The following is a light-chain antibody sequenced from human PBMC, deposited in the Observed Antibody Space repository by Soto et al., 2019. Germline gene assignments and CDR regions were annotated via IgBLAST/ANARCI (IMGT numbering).Light chain of an antibody. CDR2: DAY. Sequence: EVVLTPSPVTLSLSPGERATLSCRASQSFRGLLAWYQQKPGQAPRLLIYDAYNRATGIPPRFSGSGSGTDFTLTISSLEPEDSAVYYCQQRHMWPITFGQGKRLEIK. CDR3: QQRHMWPIT. CDR1: QSFRGL. J-gene: IGKJ5*01. V-gene: IGKV3-11*01.